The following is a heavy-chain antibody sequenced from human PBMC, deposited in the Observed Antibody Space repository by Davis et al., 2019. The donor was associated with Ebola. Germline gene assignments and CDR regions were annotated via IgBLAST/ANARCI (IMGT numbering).Heavy chain of an antibody. CDR2: ISYDGSNK. J-gene: IGHJ4*02. V-gene: IGHV3-30-3*01. CDR1: GFTFSSYA. D-gene: IGHD3-22*01. Sequence: PGGSLRLSCAASGFTFSSYAMHWVRQAPGKGLEWVAVISYDGSNKYYADSVKGRFTISRDNSKNTLYLQMNSLRAEDTAVYYCARDGGRYYYDSSGYFDYWGQGTLVTVSS. CDR3: ARDGGRYYYDSSGYFDY.